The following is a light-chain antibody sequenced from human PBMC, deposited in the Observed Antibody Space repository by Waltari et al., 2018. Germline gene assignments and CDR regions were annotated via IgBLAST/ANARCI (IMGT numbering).Light chain of an antibody. V-gene: IGLV2-11*01. Sequence: SALPQPRPVSGSPGQSVTISCTGPSSDVGSYNYVPWYQQHPGKAPKLIIYDVSQRLSGVPDRFSGSKSGNTASLTISGLEADDEADYFCTSYAGAYTVFGGGTKLTVL. J-gene: IGLJ2*01. CDR2: DVS. CDR3: TSYAGAYTV. CDR1: SSDVGSYNY.